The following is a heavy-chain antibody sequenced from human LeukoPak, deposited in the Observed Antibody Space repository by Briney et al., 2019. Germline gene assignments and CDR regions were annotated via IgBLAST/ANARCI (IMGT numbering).Heavy chain of an antibody. V-gene: IGHV3-66*02. J-gene: IGHJ4*02. Sequence: GGSLRLSCAASGFTVSSNYMSWVRQAPGKGLEWVSVIYSGGSTYYADSVKGRFTISRDNSKNTLYLQMNSLRAEDTAVYYCSGGRQLWLGSDYWGQGTLVTVSS. CDR3: SGGRQLWLGSDY. CDR1: GFTVSSNY. D-gene: IGHD5-18*01. CDR2: IYSGGST.